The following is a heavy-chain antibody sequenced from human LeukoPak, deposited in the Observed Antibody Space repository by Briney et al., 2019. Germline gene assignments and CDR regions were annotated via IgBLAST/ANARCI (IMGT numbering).Heavy chain of an antibody. CDR3: AKDRGCGGAYNFDY. Sequence: AISGSGGSTYYADSVKGRFTISRDNSKNTLYLQMNSLRAEDTAVYYCAKDRGCGGAYNFDYWGQGTLVTVSS. D-gene: IGHD3-10*01. CDR2: ISGSGGST. V-gene: IGHV3-23*01. J-gene: IGHJ4*02.